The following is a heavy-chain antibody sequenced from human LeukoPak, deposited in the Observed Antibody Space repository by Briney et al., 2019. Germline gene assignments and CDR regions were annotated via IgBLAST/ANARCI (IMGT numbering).Heavy chain of an antibody. J-gene: IGHJ4*02. Sequence: SETLSLTCTVSGASISSSSYYWGWLRQPPGKGLEWIGSIYYSGSTYYLPSLKSRVTISGDTSKNQFSLKLSSVTAADKAVYYCSTPIVPQNPRVLGDFWGQGTLVTVSS. D-gene: IGHD2-8*01. V-gene: IGHV4-39*03. CDR2: IYYSGST. CDR3: STPIVPQNPRVLGDF. CDR1: GASISSSSYY.